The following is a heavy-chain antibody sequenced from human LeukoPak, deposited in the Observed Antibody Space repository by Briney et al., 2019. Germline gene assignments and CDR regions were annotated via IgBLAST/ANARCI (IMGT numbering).Heavy chain of an antibody. J-gene: IGHJ6*02. D-gene: IGHD2-15*01. CDR2: ISSSSSYI. CDR3: ARQDLGYCSGGSCYPFYYYYGMDV. CDR1: GFTFSSCS. Sequence: GGSLRLSCAASGFTFSSCSMNWVRQAPGKGLEWVSSISSSSSYIYYADSVKGRFTISRDNAKNSLYLQMNSLRAEDTAVYYCARQDLGYCSGGSCYPFYYYYGMDVWGQGTTVTVSS. V-gene: IGHV3-21*01.